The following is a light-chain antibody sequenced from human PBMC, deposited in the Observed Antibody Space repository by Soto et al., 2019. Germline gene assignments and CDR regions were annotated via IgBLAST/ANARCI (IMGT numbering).Light chain of an antibody. CDR2: AAS. J-gene: IGKJ4*01. Sequence: AIRMTQSPSSFSASTGDRVTITCRASQGISSYLAWYQQKPGKAPKLLIYAASTLQSGVPSRFSGSGSGTDCTLTISCLQSEDFATYYCQQYYSYPGLTFGGGTKVEIK. CDR1: QGISSY. V-gene: IGKV1-8*01. CDR3: QQYYSYPGLT.